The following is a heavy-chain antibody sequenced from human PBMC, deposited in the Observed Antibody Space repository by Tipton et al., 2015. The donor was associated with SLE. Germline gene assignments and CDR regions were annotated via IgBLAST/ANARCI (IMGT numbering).Heavy chain of an antibody. D-gene: IGHD3-16*01. CDR3: VKDGGRRGFHYYYYYGLDV. V-gene: IGHV3-9*01. CDR1: GFTFDDYA. J-gene: IGHJ6*02. Sequence: QLVQSGGGLVQPGRSLRPSCAASGFTFDDYAMHWVRQAPGKGLEWVSGISWNSGSIGYADSVKGRFTISRDNAKNSLYLQMNSLRAEDTALYYCVKDGGRRGFHYYYYYGLDVWGQGTTVTVSS. CDR2: ISWNSGSI.